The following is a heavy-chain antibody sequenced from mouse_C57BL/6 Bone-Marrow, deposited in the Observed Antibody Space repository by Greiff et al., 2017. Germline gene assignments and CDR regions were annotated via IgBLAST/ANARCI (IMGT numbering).Heavy chain of an antibody. D-gene: IGHD1-1*01. CDR1: GFNIKNTY. Sequence: EVQLQQSVAELVRPGASVKLSCTASGFNIKNTYMHWVKQRPEQGLEWIGRIDPANGNITYAPKFQGKATITADTSSNTAYLQLSCLTSEDSAIFYCASGYYYGSKGYWGQGTTLTVSS. CDR3: ASGYYYGSKGY. V-gene: IGHV14-3*01. CDR2: IDPANGNI. J-gene: IGHJ2*01.